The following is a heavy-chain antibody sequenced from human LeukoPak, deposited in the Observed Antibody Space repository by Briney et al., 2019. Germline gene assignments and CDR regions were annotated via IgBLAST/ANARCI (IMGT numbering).Heavy chain of an antibody. CDR3: AREGAIFGVGFMDV. CDR2: IYYSGST. D-gene: IGHD3-3*01. J-gene: IGHJ6*03. CDR1: GGSISSYY. Sequence: PSETLSLTCTVSGGSISSYYWSWIRQPPGKGLEWIGYIYYSGSTNYNPSLKSRVTISVDTSKNQFSLKLSSVTAADTAVYYCAREGAIFGVGFMDVRGKGTTVTVSS. V-gene: IGHV4-59*01.